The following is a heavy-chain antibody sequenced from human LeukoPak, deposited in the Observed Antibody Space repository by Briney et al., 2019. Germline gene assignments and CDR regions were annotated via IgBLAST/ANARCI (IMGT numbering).Heavy chain of an antibody. Sequence: QSGGSLRLSCAASGFTFTTYTMTWVRQAPGEGLNWISSISGSGYSTFYSESVKGRFTISRDNSKNTLYLQMNSLRAEDTAVNYCAKDRSGSYYGTFDYWGQGTLVTVSS. V-gene: IGHV3-23*01. D-gene: IGHD1-26*01. CDR1: GFTFTTYT. CDR2: ISGSGYST. CDR3: AKDRSGSYYGTFDY. J-gene: IGHJ4*02.